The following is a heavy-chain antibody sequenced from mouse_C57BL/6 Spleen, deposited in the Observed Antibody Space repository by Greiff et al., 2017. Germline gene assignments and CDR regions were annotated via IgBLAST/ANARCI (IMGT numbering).Heavy chain of an antibody. CDR2: IYPGGGYT. Sequence: VKLVESGAELVRPGTSVKMSCKASGYTFTNYWIGWAKQRPGHGLEWIGDIYPGGGYTNYNEKFKGKATLTADKSSSTAYMQFSSLTSEDSAIYYCASSNYYGSSPVYFDYWGQGTTLTVSS. D-gene: IGHD1-1*01. J-gene: IGHJ2*01. CDR1: GYTFTNYW. V-gene: IGHV1-63*01. CDR3: ASSNYYGSSPVYFDY.